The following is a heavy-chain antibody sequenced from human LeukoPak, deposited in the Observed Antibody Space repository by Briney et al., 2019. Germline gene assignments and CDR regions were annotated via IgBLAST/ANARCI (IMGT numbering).Heavy chain of an antibody. V-gene: IGHV4-59*01. D-gene: IGHD5-18*01. Sequence: SETLSLTCTVSGGSISRYYWTWIRQPPGKGPEWIGYTYYSGTTNYNPSLESRVTISGDTSKNQFSLKLSSVTAADTAVYYCARGLYSYGFYYYYYMDVWGKGTTVTASS. CDR1: GGSISRYY. CDR3: ARGLYSYGFYYYYYMDV. CDR2: TYYSGTT. J-gene: IGHJ6*03.